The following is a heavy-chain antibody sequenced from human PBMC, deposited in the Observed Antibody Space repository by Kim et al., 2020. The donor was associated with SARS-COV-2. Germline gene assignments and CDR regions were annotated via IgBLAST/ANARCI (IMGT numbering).Heavy chain of an antibody. Sequence: SETLSLTCAVYGGSFSGYYWSWIRQPPGKGLEWIGEINHSGSTNYNPSLKSRVTISVDTSKNQFSLKLSSVTAADTAVYYCARGPVSAQRPYHYYGSGSYRGLLYDYWGQGTLVTVSS. CDR2: INHSGST. CDR3: ARGPVSAQRPYHYYGSGSYRGLLYDY. D-gene: IGHD3-10*01. V-gene: IGHV4-34*01. J-gene: IGHJ4*02. CDR1: GGSFSGYY.